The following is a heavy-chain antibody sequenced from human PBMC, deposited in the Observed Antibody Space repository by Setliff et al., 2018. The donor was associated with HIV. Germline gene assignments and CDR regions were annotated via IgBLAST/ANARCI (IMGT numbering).Heavy chain of an antibody. CDR2: IYYSGST. CDR3: ARVHPSSYYDFWSGLTRYYMDV. J-gene: IGHJ6*03. CDR1: GGSISSHY. V-gene: IGHV4-59*11. Sequence: SETLSLTCTVSGGSISSHYWSWIRQPPGKGLEWIGYIYYSGSTNYKPSLKSRVTISIDTSKNQFSLKLTSVTAAYTAVYYCARVHPSSYYDFWSGLTRYYMDVWGKGTTVTVSS. D-gene: IGHD3-3*01.